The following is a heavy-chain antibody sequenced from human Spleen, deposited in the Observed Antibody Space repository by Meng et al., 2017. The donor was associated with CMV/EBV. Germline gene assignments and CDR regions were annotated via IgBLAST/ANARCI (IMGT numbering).Heavy chain of an antibody. Sequence: SETLSLTCAVYGGSFSGYYWSWIRQPPGKGLEWIGEINHSGSTNYNPSLKSRVTISVETSKNQFSLKLSSVTAADTAVYYCARGVSSARVNSSWFDPWGQGTLVTVSS. J-gene: IGHJ5*02. D-gene: IGHD5-18*01. CDR3: ARGVSSARVNSSWFDP. CDR1: GGSFSGYY. V-gene: IGHV4-34*01. CDR2: INHSGST.